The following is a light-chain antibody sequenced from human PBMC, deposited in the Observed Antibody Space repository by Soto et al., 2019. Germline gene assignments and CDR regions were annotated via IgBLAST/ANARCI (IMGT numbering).Light chain of an antibody. CDR1: SSDIGSNNY. CDR3: SSYTTTTRL. Sequence: QSALTQPASVSGSPGQSIPISCTGTSSDIGSNNYVSWYQQHPGKAPKLMIYEVSNRPSGVSNHFSGSKSGNTASLTISGLQAEDEAVYYCSSYTTTTRLFGGGTQLTVL. V-gene: IGLV2-14*01. J-gene: IGLJ3*02. CDR2: EVS.